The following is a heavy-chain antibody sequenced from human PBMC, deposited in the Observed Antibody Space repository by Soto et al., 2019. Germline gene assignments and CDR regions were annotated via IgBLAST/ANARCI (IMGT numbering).Heavy chain of an antibody. D-gene: IGHD3-9*01. Sequence: PGGSLRLSCAASGFTFSSYSMNWVRQDPGKGLERVTSISSSSSYIYYADSVKGRFTISRDNAKNSLYLQMNSLRAEDTAVYYCARAPEGVYYDILTGYYGKGSFDYWGQGTLVTVSS. V-gene: IGHV3-21*01. J-gene: IGHJ4*02. CDR3: ARAPEGVYYDILTGYYGKGSFDY. CDR2: ISSSSSYI. CDR1: GFTFSSYS.